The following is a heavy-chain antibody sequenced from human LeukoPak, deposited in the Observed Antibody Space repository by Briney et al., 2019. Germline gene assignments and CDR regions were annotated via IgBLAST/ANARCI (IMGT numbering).Heavy chain of an antibody. CDR3: ARTPDPFTATWYWFDS. D-gene: IGHD6-13*01. J-gene: IGHJ5*01. CDR2: IYPDDFDV. CDR1: EYRFANYC. V-gene: IGHV5-51*03. Sequence: GESLKISCKGSEYRFANYCIGWVRQMPGKGLEWLGIIYPDDFDVRYSPSLQGHVTISADKSVNTAYLQWSSLKASDTAMYYCARTPDPFTATWYWFDSWGQGTLVTVSS.